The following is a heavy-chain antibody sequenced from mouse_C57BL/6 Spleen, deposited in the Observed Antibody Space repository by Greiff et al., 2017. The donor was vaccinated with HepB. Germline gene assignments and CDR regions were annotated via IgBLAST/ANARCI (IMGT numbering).Heavy chain of an antibody. CDR1: GYAFTNYL. D-gene: IGHD2-4*01. CDR3: ARDDYDGGGAY. Sequence: QVQLQQSGAELVRPGTSVKVSCKASGYAFTNYLIEWVKQRPGQGLEWIGVINPGRGGTNYNEKFKGKATLTADKSSSTAYMQLSSLTSEDSAVYFCARDDYDGGGAYWGQGTLVTVSA. V-gene: IGHV1-54*01. J-gene: IGHJ3*01. CDR2: INPGRGGT.